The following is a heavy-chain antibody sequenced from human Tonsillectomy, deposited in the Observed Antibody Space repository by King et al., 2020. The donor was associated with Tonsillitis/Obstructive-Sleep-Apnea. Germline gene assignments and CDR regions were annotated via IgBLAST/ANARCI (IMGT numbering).Heavy chain of an antibody. J-gene: IGHJ4*02. V-gene: IGHV3-66*01. CDR1: GFTVSSNY. D-gene: IGHD3-22*01. Sequence: VQLVESGGGLVQPGGSLRLSCAASGFTVSSNYMSWVRQAPGKGLEWVSVIYSGGSTYYADSVKGRFTISRDNSKNTLYLQMNSLRAEDTAVYYCARLGGYDSSGYYYFDYWGQGTLVTVSS. CDR3: ARLGGYDSSGYYYFDY. CDR2: IYSGGST.